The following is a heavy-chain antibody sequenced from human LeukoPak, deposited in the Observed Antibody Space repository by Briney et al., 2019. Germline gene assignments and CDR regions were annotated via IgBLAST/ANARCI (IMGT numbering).Heavy chain of an antibody. Sequence: EASVKVSCKASGYTFTSYYMHWVRQAPGQGLEWMGIINPSGGSTSYAQKFQGRVTMTRDMSTSTVYMELSSLRSEDTAVYYCARDRNNYGSGSYYYYYYMDVWGKGTTVTVSS. CDR2: INPSGGST. J-gene: IGHJ6*03. CDR1: GYTFTSYY. CDR3: ARDRNNYGSGSYYYYYYMDV. D-gene: IGHD3-10*01. V-gene: IGHV1-46*01.